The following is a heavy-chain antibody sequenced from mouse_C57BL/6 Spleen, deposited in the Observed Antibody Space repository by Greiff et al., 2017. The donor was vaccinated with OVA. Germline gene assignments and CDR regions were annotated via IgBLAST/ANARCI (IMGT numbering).Heavy chain of an antibody. CDR2: INPNNGGT. D-gene: IGHD1-1*01. CDR1: GYTFTDYY. J-gene: IGHJ2*01. CDR3: ARKGAVVTFDD. V-gene: IGHV1-26*01. Sequence: VQLQQSGPELVKPGASVKISCKASGYTFTDYYMNWVKQSHGKSLEWIGDINPNNGGTSYNQKFKGKATLTVDKSSSTAYMELRSLTSEDSAVYYCARKGAVVTFDDWGKGTTLTVSS.